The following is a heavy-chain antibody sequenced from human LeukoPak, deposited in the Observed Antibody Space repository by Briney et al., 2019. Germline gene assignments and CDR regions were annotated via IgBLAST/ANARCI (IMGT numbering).Heavy chain of an antibody. CDR1: GGTFSSYA. J-gene: IGHJ6*03. V-gene: IGHV1-69*13. Sequence: SVKVSCKASGGTFSSYAISWVRQAPGQGLEWMGGIIPIFGTANYAQKFQGRVTITADESTSTAYMELSSLRSEDTAVYYCASPTGTIGGTGCYYYYYYMDVWGKGTTVTVSS. CDR2: IIPIFGTA. CDR3: ASPTGTIGGTGCYYYYYYMDV. D-gene: IGHD1-7*01.